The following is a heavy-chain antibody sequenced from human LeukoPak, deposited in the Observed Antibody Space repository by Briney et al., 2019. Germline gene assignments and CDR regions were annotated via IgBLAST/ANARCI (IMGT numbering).Heavy chain of an antibody. J-gene: IGHJ4*02. CDR3: AKRGVVIRVILVGFHKEAYYFDS. Sequence: GGSLRLSCVASGFTFSSYAISWVRQAPGKGLDWVSAISGSDGSTYYADSVKGRFTTSRDNSRNTLYLQMNSLRAEDTAVYFCAKRGVVIRVILVGFHKEAYYFDSWGQGALVTVPS. D-gene: IGHD3-22*01. V-gene: IGHV3-23*01. CDR1: GFTFSSYA. CDR2: ISGSDGST.